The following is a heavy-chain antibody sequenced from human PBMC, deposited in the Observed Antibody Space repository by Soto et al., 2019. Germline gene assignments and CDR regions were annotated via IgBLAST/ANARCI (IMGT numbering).Heavy chain of an antibody. D-gene: IGHD3-22*01. CDR1: GFSFSDYA. J-gene: IGHJ5*01. CDR3: AKGPDGSGYYHNWFDS. CDR2: ISRTGESA. V-gene: IGHV3-23*01. Sequence: EVHLLESGGALVQPGGSLTLSCAASGFSFSDYAMSWVRQAPGKGLERVSSISRTGESAYYAASVKGRFAISRDRSKNRWSLQMNSLRVEDTAVYYCAKGPDGSGYYHNWFDSWGQGTLITVSS.